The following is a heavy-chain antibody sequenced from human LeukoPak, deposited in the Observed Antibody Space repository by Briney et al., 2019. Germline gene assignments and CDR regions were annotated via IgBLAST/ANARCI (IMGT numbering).Heavy chain of an antibody. CDR3: ASKAYYYDSSGYSPFDY. CDR2: IYYSGST. D-gene: IGHD3-22*01. CDR1: GGSISSYY. J-gene: IGHJ4*02. V-gene: IGHV4-59*01. Sequence: SETLSLTCTASGGSISSYYWSWIRQPPGKGLEWIGYIYYSGSTNYNPSLKSRVTISVDTSKNQFSLKLSSVTAADTAVYYCASKAYYYDSSGYSPFDYWGQGTLVTVSS.